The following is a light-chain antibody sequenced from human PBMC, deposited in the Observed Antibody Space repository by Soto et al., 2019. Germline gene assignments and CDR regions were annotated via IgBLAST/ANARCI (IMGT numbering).Light chain of an antibody. CDR1: NSRSGSNY. CDR2: RND. J-gene: IGLJ1*01. V-gene: IGLV1-47*01. Sequence: QSVLPQPPSASGTPGQRVTISCSTSNSRSGSNYVYWYKQLPGTAPKLLIYRNDQRPSGVPNRFSGSKSGTSASLAISGLRSEDEADYYCAKWDDSLRVYVFGTGTKVTV. CDR3: AKWDDSLRVYV.